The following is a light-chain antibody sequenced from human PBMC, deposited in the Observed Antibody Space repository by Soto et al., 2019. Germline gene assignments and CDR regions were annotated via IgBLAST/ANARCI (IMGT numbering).Light chain of an antibody. J-gene: IGKJ4*01. V-gene: IGKV1-8*01. CDR3: LQYYSYPLT. CDR2: AAS. Sequence: AIRMTQSPSSFSASTGDRVTITCRASQGISSDLAWYQQKPGKAPKLLIYAASILQSGVPSRFSGSGSGTEFTLTISCLQSEDLATYYGLQYYSYPLTFGGGTKVEIK. CDR1: QGISSD.